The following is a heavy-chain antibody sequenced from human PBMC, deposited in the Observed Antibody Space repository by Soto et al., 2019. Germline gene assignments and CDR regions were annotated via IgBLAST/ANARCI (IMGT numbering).Heavy chain of an antibody. V-gene: IGHV4-31*03. D-gene: IGHD3-22*01. J-gene: IGHJ5*02. Sequence: SETLSLTRTVSGGSISGGGYYWSWIRQHPGKGLEWIGYIYYSGSTYYNPSLKSRVTISVDTSKNQFSLKLSSVTAADTAVYYCARAESSGLVAHWGQGTLVTVSS. CDR2: IYYSGST. CDR3: ARAESSGLVAH. CDR1: GGSISGGGYY.